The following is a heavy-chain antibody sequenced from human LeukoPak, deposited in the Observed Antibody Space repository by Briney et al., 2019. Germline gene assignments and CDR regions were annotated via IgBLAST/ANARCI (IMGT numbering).Heavy chain of an antibody. V-gene: IGHV1-24*01. CDR2: FDPEDGET. D-gene: IGHD3-22*01. CDR1: GYTLTELS. Sequence: ASVKVSCKVSGYTLTELSMHWVRQAPGKGLEWMGGFDPEDGETIYAQKFQGRVTMTEDTSTDTVYMELRSLRSDDTAIYYCARDQERWLPSPPDCWGQGTLVTVSS. CDR3: ARDQERWLPSPPDC. J-gene: IGHJ4*02.